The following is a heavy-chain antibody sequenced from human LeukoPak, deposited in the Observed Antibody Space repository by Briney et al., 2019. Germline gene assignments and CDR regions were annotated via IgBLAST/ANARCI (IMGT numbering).Heavy chain of an antibody. D-gene: IGHD3-22*01. CDR3: AKDQYYYDSSGYYELYYFDY. CDR2: ISGSGGST. J-gene: IGHJ4*02. Sequence: PGGSLRLSCAASGFTFSSYAMSWVRQAPGKGLEWVSAISGSGGSTYYADSVKGRFTISRDNSKNTLYLQMNSLRAEDTAVYYCAKDQYYYDSSGYYELYYFDYWGQGTLVTVSS. V-gene: IGHV3-23*01. CDR1: GFTFSSYA.